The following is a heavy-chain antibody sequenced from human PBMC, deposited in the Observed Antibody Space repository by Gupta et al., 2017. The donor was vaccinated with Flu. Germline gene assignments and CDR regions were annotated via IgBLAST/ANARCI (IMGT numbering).Heavy chain of an antibody. J-gene: IGHJ5*02. CDR1: GFTFSSYW. D-gene: IGHD2-15*01. Sequence: EVQLVASGGGLVQPGGSLRLSCAASGFTFSSYWMRWVRQAPGKGLEWVANIKQDGSEKYYEDSVKGRFTISRDNAKNSLYLQMNSLRAEDTAVYYCARDGCSGGSCSNWFDPWGQGTLVTVSS. CDR3: ARDGCSGGSCSNWFDP. V-gene: IGHV3-7*01. CDR2: IKQDGSEK.